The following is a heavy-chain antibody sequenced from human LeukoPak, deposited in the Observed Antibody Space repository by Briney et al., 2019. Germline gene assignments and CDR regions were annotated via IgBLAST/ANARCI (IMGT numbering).Heavy chain of an antibody. CDR3: ARGFAAPVNWYFDL. J-gene: IGHJ2*01. Sequence: PSETLSLTCSVSGDSISTSSYYWGWIRQPPGKGLEWIGYIYYSGSTNYNPSLKSRVTISVDTSKNQFSLKLSSVTAADTAVYYCARGFAAPVNWYFDLWGRGTLVTVSS. V-gene: IGHV4-61*05. CDR1: GDSISTSSYY. CDR2: IYYSGST. D-gene: IGHD6-13*01.